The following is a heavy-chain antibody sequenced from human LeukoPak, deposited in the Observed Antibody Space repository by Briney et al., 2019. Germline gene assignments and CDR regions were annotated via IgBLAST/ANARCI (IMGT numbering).Heavy chain of an antibody. D-gene: IGHD1-26*01. V-gene: IGHV3-64*01. CDR1: GFTFSSYA. CDR2: ISSNGGST. Sequence: HPGGSLRLSCAASGFTFSSYAMHWVRQAPGKGLEYVSAISSNGGSTYYANSVKGRFTISRDNSKNTLYLQMGSLRAEDMAVYYCAKEGGQAGYYYYYMDVWGKGTTVTVSS. J-gene: IGHJ6*03. CDR3: AKEGGQAGYYYYYMDV.